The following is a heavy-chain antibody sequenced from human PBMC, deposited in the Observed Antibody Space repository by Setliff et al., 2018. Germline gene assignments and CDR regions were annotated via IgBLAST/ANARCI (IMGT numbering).Heavy chain of an antibody. CDR3: ARGPEMAAIDY. Sequence: PSETLSLTCAASGGTFTYYYWTWIRQAPGKGLEWIGEINHSGTTNYTPSLKSRVTISIDTSKNQFSLNMRSVTAADTAVYYCARGPEMAAIDYWGQGTLVTVSS. CDR1: GGTFTYYY. J-gene: IGHJ4*02. CDR2: INHSGTT. V-gene: IGHV4-34*08. D-gene: IGHD3-10*01.